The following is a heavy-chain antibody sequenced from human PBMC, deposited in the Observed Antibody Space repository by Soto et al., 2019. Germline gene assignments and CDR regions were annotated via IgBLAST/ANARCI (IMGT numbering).Heavy chain of an antibody. CDR2: IRKDGSKT. CDR3: ARDGEPAARVGMDV. V-gene: IGHV3-7*01. CDR1: GFTFSSDW. D-gene: IGHD6-25*01. J-gene: IGHJ6*01. Sequence: GGSLRLSCAASGFTFSSDWMTWVRQAPGKGLEWVANIRKDGSKTSYLDSVRGRFTISRDNAQSSLYLQMDSLRAEDTAVYYCARDGEPAARVGMDVWGKGTTVRVSS.